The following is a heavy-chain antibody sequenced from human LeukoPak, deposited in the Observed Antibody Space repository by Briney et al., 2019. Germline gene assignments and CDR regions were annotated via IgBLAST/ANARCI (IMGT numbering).Heavy chain of an antibody. Sequence: ASVEVSCKASGYTFTHYDINWVRQASGQGLEWMGWMSPDSGYTGYSQKFQGRVSITRDTSIGTAYLELSSLRSDDTAVYYCARNPYETGHFDPWGQGTLVTVSS. D-gene: IGHD3-3*01. J-gene: IGHJ5*02. CDR1: GYTFTHYD. V-gene: IGHV1-8*03. CDR2: MSPDSGYT. CDR3: ARNPYETGHFDP.